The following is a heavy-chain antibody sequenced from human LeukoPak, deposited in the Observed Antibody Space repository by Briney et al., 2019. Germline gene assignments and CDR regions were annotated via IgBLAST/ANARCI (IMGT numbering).Heavy chain of an antibody. D-gene: IGHD6-19*01. V-gene: IGHV1-2*02. CDR3: ARGVPPSYSSAWYVNY. CDR2: INPNSGDT. CDR1: GYTFTGYY. Sequence: ASVKVSCKASGYTFTGYYMHWVRQAPGQGLEWMGWINPNSGDTNYAQKFQRRVTMTRDTSISTAYMELSRLGSDDTAVYYCARGVPPSYSSAWYVNYWGQGALVTVSS. J-gene: IGHJ4*02.